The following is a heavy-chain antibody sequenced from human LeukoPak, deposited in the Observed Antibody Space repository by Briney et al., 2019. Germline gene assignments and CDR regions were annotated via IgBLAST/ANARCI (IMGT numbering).Heavy chain of an antibody. Sequence: GGSLRLSCAASGFTFSRYWMHWVRQAPGKGLMWVSRISPDGSTTLYADSVKGRFTISRDNAKNTLYLQMNSLRAEDTAVYSCARGPQALTSLYAFDVWGHGTMVTVSS. CDR3: ARGPQALTSLYAFDV. CDR1: GFTFSRYW. J-gene: IGHJ3*01. CDR2: ISPDGSTT. V-gene: IGHV3-74*03.